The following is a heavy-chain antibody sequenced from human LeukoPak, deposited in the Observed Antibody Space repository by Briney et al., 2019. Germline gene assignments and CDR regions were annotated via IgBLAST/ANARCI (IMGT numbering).Heavy chain of an antibody. CDR3: AKRLDY. V-gene: IGHV3-9*01. CDR1: GFTFDDYA. Sequence: PGGSLRLSCAASGFTFDDYAMHWVRQAPGKGLEWVSGISWNSGSIGYADSVKGRFTISRDNAKNSLCLQMNSLRAEDTALYYCAKRLDYWGQGTLVTVSS. CDR2: ISWNSGSI. J-gene: IGHJ4*02.